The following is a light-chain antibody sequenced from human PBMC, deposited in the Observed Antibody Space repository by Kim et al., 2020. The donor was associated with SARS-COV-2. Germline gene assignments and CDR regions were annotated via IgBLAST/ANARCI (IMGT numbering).Light chain of an antibody. V-gene: IGKV1-39*01. CDR2: AAS. CDR1: QSISSY. Sequence: DIQTTQSPSSLSASVGDRVTITCRASQSISSYLNWYQQKPGKAPKLLIYAASSLQSGVPSRFSGSGSGTDFTLTISSLQPEDFATYYCQQSYSNPPWTFGQGTKVEIK. CDR3: QQSYSNPPWT. J-gene: IGKJ1*01.